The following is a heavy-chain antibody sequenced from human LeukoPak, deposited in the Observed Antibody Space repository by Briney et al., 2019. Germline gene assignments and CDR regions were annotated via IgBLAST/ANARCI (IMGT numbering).Heavy chain of an antibody. D-gene: IGHD3-22*01. Sequence: PGGSLRLSCVASGFTFSSYAMTWVRQAPGKGLEWVSAVSGSGGATYYADSVKGRFTISRDKSKNTLYLQMKSLRAEDTAVYCCAKLYDSSGYYTTEAFDSWGQGTLVTVSS. CDR3: AKLYDSSGYYTTEAFDS. CDR2: VSGSGGAT. V-gene: IGHV3-23*01. CDR1: GFTFSSYA. J-gene: IGHJ4*02.